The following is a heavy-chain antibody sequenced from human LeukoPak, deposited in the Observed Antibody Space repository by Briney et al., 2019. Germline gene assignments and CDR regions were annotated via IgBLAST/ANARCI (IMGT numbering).Heavy chain of an antibody. J-gene: IGHJ4*02. D-gene: IGHD4-23*01. CDR2: INSDVSIT. V-gene: IGHV3-74*03. CDR3: ARGMGLTTLDK. Sequence: GSLRLSCAASGFTFSTYLMTSVRQVPGKGLGWVSGINSDVSITTYAASVTGRLTMPRDNAKNTLYLQMNSLRAEDTAVDYCARGMGLTTLDKWGQGTLVTVSS. CDR1: GFTFSTYL.